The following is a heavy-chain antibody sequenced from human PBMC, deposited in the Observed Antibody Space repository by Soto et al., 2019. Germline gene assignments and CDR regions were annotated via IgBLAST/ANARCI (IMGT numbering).Heavy chain of an antibody. CDR3: ARDLRYSSSSNWFDP. D-gene: IGHD6-6*01. Sequence: ASVKVSCQASGGTFSSYAISWVRQAPGQGLEWMGGIIPIFGTANYAQKFQGRVTITADESTSTAYMELSSLRSEDTAVYYCARDLRYSSSSNWFDPWGQGTLVTVSS. J-gene: IGHJ5*02. CDR1: GGTFSSYA. CDR2: IIPIFGTA. V-gene: IGHV1-69*13.